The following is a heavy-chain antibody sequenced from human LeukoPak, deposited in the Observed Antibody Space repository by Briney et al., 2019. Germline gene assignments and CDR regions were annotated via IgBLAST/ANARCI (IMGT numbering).Heavy chain of an antibody. CDR2: ISAYNGNT. J-gene: IGHJ4*02. V-gene: IGHV1-18*01. D-gene: IGHD3-10*01. CDR1: GYTLTSYG. CDR3: ARGGWSTLVRGVTLFDY. Sequence: ASVKVSCKASGYTLTSYGISWVRQAPGQGLEWMGWISAYNGNTNYAQKLQGRVTMTTDTSTSTAYMELRSLRSDDTAVYYCARGGWSTLVRGVTLFDYWGQGTLVSVSS.